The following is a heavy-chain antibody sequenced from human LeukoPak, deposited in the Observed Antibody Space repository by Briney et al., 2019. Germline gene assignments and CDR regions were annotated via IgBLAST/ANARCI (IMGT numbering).Heavy chain of an antibody. CDR1: GGSISSYY. CDR3: ARERHLMDV. V-gene: IGHV4-59*01. Sequence: SETLSLTCTVSGGSISSYYWSWIRQPPGKGLEWIGYIYYSGSTNYNPSLKSRVTISVDTSKNQFSLKLSSVTAAVTAVYYCARERHLMDVWGQGTTVTVSS. CDR2: IYYSGST. J-gene: IGHJ6*02.